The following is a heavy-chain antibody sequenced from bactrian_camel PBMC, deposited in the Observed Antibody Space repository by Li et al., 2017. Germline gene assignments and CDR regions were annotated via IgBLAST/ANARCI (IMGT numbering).Heavy chain of an antibody. D-gene: IGHD5*01. V-gene: IGHV3S53*01. Sequence: HVQLVESGGGSVQPGGSLRLSCSASGHTYCMGWFRQAPGNQREGVAGIDSDGTLTYGDSVRGRFTISYDSAKKTVYLQMNNLKPEDTAMYYCATDMRGIGWNRASDFHVWGQGTQVTVS. J-gene: IGHJ4*01. CDR1: GHTYC. CDR3: ATDMRGIGWNRASDFHV. CDR2: IDSDGTL.